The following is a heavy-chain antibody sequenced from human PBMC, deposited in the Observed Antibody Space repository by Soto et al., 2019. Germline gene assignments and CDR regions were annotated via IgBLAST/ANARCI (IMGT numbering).Heavy chain of an antibody. CDR1: GFTFSSYW. Sequence: RLSCAACGFTFSSYWMSWVRQAPGKGLEWVANIKQDGSEKYYVDSVKGRFTISRDNAKSSLYLQMNSLRAEDTAVYYCAREAGEWLDRICYYYYYYGMDVWGQGTTVTVSS. CDR3: AREAGEWLDRICYYYYYYGMDV. CDR2: IKQDGSEK. D-gene: IGHD6-19*01. J-gene: IGHJ6*02. V-gene: IGHV3-7*03.